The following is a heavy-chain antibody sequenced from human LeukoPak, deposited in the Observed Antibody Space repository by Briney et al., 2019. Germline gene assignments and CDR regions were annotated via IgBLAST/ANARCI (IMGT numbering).Heavy chain of an antibody. V-gene: IGHV4-39*01. CDR2: IYYSGST. CDR1: GGSISSSSYY. D-gene: IGHD3-9*01. CDR3: ARHHTINNWFDP. J-gene: IGHJ5*02. Sequence: PSETLSLTCTVSGGSISSSSYYWGWIRQPPGKGLEWIGSIYYSGSTYYNPSLKSRVTISVDTSKNQSSLKLSSVTAADTAVYYCARHHTINNWFDPWGQGTLVTVSS.